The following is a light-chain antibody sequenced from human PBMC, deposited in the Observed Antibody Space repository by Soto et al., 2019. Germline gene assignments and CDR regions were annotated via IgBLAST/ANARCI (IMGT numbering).Light chain of an antibody. CDR2: GAS. CDR1: QSVSSN. CDR3: QQSYSTSWT. V-gene: IGKV3-15*01. Sequence: EIVMTQSPATLSVSPGERATLSCRASQSVSSNLAWYQQKPGQAPRLLIYGASTRATGIPARFSGSGSGTDFTLTISSLQPADFATYYCQQSYSTSWTFGQGTKVDI. J-gene: IGKJ1*01.